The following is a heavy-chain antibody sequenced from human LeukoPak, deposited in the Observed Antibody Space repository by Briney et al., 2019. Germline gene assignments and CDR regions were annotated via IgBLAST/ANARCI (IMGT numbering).Heavy chain of an antibody. J-gene: IGHJ4*02. D-gene: IGHD2/OR15-2a*01. CDR2: IRSDGSDT. Sequence: GGSLRLSCAASGFTFSSYEMNWVRQAPGEGLVWVSRIRSDGSDTRYAESVKGRFTISRDNAKNTLYLQMNSLRAEDTAVYYCARDWFHAIDYWGQGTLVTVSS. V-gene: IGHV3-74*01. CDR1: GFTFSSYE. CDR3: ARDWFHAIDY.